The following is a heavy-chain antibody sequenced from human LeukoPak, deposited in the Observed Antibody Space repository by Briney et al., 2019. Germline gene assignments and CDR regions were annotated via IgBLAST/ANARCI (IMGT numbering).Heavy chain of an antibody. CDR2: ISSSSSYI. CDR3: ARDRGSSSWYNWFDP. V-gene: IGHV3-21*01. J-gene: IGHJ5*02. D-gene: IGHD6-13*01. Sequence: GGSLRLSCAASGFTFSSYSMNWVRQAPGKGLEWVSSISSSSSYIYYADSVKGRFTISRDNAKNSLYLRMNSLRAEDTAVYYCARDRGSSSWYNWFDPWGQGTLVTVSS. CDR1: GFTFSSYS.